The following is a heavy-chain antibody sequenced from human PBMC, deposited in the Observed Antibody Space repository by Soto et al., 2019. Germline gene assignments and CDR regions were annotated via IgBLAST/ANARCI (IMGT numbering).Heavy chain of an antibody. CDR1: GFTFSNHA. CDR3: ARDPGGHYCTSTSCLYFFDH. CDR2: ISDSGST. V-gene: IGHV3-23*01. J-gene: IGHJ4*02. Sequence: EVQLLESGGALVQPGGSLRLSCAASGFTFSNHAMNWVRQAPGKGLEWVSTISDSGSTYYTDSVKGRFPISRDNSKNKLYLQVNRLRAEDTALYYCARDPGGHYCTSTSCLYFFDHWGQGTLVIVSS. D-gene: IGHD2-2*01.